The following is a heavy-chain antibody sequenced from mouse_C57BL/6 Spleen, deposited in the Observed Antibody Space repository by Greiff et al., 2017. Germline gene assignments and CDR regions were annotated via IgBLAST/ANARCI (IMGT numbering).Heavy chain of an antibody. CDR3: AGGPGHFDY. Sequence: EVKLVESEGGLVQPGSSMKLSCTASGFTFSDYYMAWVRQVPEKGLEWVANINYDGSSTYYLDSLKSRFIISRDNAKNILYLQMSSLKSEDTATYYCAGGPGHFDYWGKGTTLTVSS. CDR1: GFTFSDYY. J-gene: IGHJ2*01. V-gene: IGHV5-16*01. CDR2: INYDGSST. D-gene: IGHD3-3*01.